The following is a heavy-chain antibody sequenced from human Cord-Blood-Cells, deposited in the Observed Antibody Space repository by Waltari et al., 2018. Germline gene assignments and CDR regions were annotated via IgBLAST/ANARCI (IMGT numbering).Heavy chain of an antibody. Sequence: QVQLVQSGAEVKKPGASVKVSCKASGYTFTGYYMHWVRPAPGQGLEGMGWINPNSGGTNYAQKFQGRVTMTRDTSISTAYMELSRLRSDDTAVYYCARAKVGWYWYFDLWGRGTLVTVSS. V-gene: IGHV1-2*02. CDR1: GYTFTGYY. J-gene: IGHJ2*01. D-gene: IGHD2-2*03. CDR3: ARAKVGWYWYFDL. CDR2: INPNSGGT.